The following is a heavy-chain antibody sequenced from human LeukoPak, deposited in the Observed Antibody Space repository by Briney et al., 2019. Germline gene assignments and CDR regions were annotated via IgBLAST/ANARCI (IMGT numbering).Heavy chain of an antibody. CDR1: GYRFASHW. CDR2: IYPGDSDT. D-gene: IGHD5-12*01. CDR3: SRAGGYDFGLLDP. V-gene: IGHV5-51*01. J-gene: IGHJ5*02. Sequence: GESLKISCQGYGYRFASHWIGWVRQMPGKGLEWMGIIYPGDSDTRYSPSFQGQVTISADKSISTAYLQWSSLKASDTAMYYCSRAGGYDFGLLDPWGQGTLVAVSS.